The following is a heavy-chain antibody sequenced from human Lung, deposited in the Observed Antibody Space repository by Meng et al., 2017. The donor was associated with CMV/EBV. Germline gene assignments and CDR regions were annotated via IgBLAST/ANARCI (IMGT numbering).Heavy chain of an antibody. D-gene: IGHD3-3*01. CDR1: GGIFSSTA. J-gene: IGHJ5*02. Sequence: SXXVSXKVSGGIFSSTAISWVRQAPGQGLEWMGRIIPLLDITNYAPNFQGRVTITADKSTSTAYMEMSSLRYGDTAFYYCARSTSKYDFWSGYPPFLDPWXQGTQVTVSS. CDR3: ARSTSKYDFWSGYPPFLDP. V-gene: IGHV1-69*04. CDR2: IIPLLDIT.